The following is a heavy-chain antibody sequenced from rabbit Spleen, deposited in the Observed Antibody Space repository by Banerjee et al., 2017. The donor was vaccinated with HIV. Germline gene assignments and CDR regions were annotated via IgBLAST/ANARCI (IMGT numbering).Heavy chain of an antibody. CDR2: IDTGSSGGT. V-gene: IGHV1S40*01. D-gene: IGHD8-1*01. J-gene: IGHJ6*01. CDR1: GFSFSSSYY. Sequence: QSLEESGGDLVKPGASLTLTCTASGFSFSSSYYMCWVRQAPGKGLEWIGCIDTGSSGGTYYARWAEGRFTISKTSSTTVTLQATSLTAADTATYFCARDTGTSFSPYGMDLWGPGTLVTVS. CDR3: ARDTGTSFSPYGMDL.